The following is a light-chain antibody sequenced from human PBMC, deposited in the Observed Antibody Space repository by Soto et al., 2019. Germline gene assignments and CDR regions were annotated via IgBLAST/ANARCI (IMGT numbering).Light chain of an antibody. CDR3: QQYSSYLWT. CDR1: QCIRCW. J-gene: IGKJ1*01. V-gene: IGKV1-5*01. CDR2: NAS. Sequence: DIQMTQSPSTLSASVGYRVTITCRVRQCIRCWLARYEQKPGKASKLLIHNASTVENGLPAQFSGRGSGTEFTLTISSLQRDDFATYYCQQYSSYLWTFGQGTKVDIK.